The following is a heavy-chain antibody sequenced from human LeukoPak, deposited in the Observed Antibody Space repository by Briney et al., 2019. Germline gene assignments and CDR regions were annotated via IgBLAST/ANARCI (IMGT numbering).Heavy chain of an antibody. J-gene: IGHJ4*02. D-gene: IGHD5-18*01. CDR3: ARDLGYSYGYPLDY. CDR1: GFTFSSYS. Sequence: MPGGSLRLSCAASGFTFSSYSMNWVRQAPGKGLEWVSFISSSSSYIYYADSVKGRFTISRDNAKNSLYLQMNSLRAEDTAVYYCARDLGYSYGYPLDYWGQGTLVTVSS. CDR2: ISSSSSYI. V-gene: IGHV3-21*01.